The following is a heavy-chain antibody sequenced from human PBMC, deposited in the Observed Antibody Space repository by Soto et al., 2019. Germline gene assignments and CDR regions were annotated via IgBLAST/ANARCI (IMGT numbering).Heavy chain of an antibody. D-gene: IGHD2-8*01. CDR3: ARQHTRLNYNWFAP. Sequence: PSETLSLTCTVSGGSISSSSYYWGWIRQPPGKGLEWIGSIYYSGSTYYNPSLKSRVTISVDTSKNQFSLKLSSVTAADTAVYYCARQHTRLNYNWFAPWGQGTLVTVSS. CDR1: GGSISSSSYY. J-gene: IGHJ5*02. V-gene: IGHV4-39*01. CDR2: IYYSGST.